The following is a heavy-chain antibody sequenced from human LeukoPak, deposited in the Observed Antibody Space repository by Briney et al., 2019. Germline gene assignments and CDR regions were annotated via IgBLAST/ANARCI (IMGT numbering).Heavy chain of an antibody. CDR1: GYTFTHYF. CDR3: ARGPRITIFGVVMANDAFDI. Sequence: ASVKVSCKPSGYTFTHYFMNWVRQAPGQGLEGMGWINPKSGGTVYAQKFQRRVTMTRDTSSSTAYMELSRLRFDDTVVYYCARGPRITIFGVVMANDAFDIWGQGTMVTVSS. CDR2: INPKSGGT. D-gene: IGHD3-3*01. V-gene: IGHV1-2*02. J-gene: IGHJ3*02.